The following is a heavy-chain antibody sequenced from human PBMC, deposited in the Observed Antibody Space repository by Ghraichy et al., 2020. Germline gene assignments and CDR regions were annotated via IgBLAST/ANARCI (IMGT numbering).Heavy chain of an antibody. Sequence: TLSLTCTVSGDSISRYKWAWIRHPPGKGLEWIGFALYSGGTNYSPSLKSRVTISLDTSKNQFSLRLTSVTAADTAVYYCAREWSAFDYWGQGTLVTVSA. V-gene: IGHV4-59*13. CDR1: GDSISRYK. CDR2: ALYSGGT. J-gene: IGHJ4*02. D-gene: IGHD3-3*01. CDR3: AREWSAFDY.